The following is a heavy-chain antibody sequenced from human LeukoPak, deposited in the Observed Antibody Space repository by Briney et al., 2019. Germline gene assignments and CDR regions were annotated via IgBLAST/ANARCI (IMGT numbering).Heavy chain of an antibody. Sequence: SETLSLTCAVYGGSFSGYYWSWIRQPPGKGLEWIGEINHSGSTNYNPSLKSRVTISVDTSKNQFSLKLSSVTAADTAVYYCARGYDYVWVSYRPKKFDPWGQGTLVTVSS. CDR1: GGSFSGYY. D-gene: IGHD3-16*02. CDR2: INHSGST. J-gene: IGHJ5*02. CDR3: ARGYDYVWVSYRPKKFDP. V-gene: IGHV4-34*01.